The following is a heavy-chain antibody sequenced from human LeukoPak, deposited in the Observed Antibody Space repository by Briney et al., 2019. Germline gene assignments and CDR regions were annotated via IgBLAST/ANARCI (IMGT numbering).Heavy chain of an antibody. Sequence: PGGSLRLSCAASGFTFSNSWMHWVRQAPGKGLVWVSRINSDGKTTTYADSVKGRFTISRNNAKNTLYLQTNSLSAEDTAVYYCARDYPPDWGQGTLVTVSA. J-gene: IGHJ4*02. CDR2: INSDGKTT. CDR1: GFTFSNSW. V-gene: IGHV3-74*01. CDR3: ARDYPPD.